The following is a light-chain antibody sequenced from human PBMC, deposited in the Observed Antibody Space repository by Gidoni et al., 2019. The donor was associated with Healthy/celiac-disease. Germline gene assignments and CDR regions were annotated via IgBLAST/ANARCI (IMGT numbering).Light chain of an antibody. CDR2: GAS. CDR3: QQYGSSPPLT. CDR1: QCVSSSY. J-gene: IGKJ4*01. Sequence: DIVLTQSPGTRSWSPEARATLTCRARQCVSSSYLAWYQQKPGQAPRLLIYGASSRATGIPYRFSGSGSGTDFTLTISRLEPEDFAVYYCQQYGSSPPLTFGGGTKVEIK. V-gene: IGKV3-20*01.